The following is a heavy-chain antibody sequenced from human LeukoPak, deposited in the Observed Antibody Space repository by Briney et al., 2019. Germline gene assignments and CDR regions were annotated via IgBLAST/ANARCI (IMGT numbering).Heavy chain of an antibody. D-gene: IGHD2-2*01. J-gene: IGHJ4*02. CDR1: GYTLIPYG. CDR3: ARDRGPKYQLLY. Sequence: ASVTVSCKPSGYTLIPYGLIWVRQAPGQRLEWMGWISAYSYHTDYAQKLQDRVTITTDTSTGTAYMELTSLTSDDTAVYYCARDRGPKYQLLYWGQGTLGTVSS. CDR2: ISAYSYHT. V-gene: IGHV1-18*01.